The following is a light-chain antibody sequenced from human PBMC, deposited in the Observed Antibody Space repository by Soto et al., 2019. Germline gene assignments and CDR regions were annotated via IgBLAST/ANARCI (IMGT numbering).Light chain of an antibody. CDR1: QSLSSSY. CDR3: QQYGSSPPMYT. J-gene: IGKJ2*01. Sequence: EIVLTQSPGTLSLSPGERATLSCRASQSLSSSYLAWYQQKPGQAPRLLIYGASSRATGFPDRFSGSGSGTDFTLTISRLEPEDFAVYYCQQYGSSPPMYTFGQGTKLEIK. V-gene: IGKV3-20*01. CDR2: GAS.